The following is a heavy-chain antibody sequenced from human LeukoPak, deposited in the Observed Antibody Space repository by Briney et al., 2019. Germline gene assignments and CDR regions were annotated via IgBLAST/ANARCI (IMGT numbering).Heavy chain of an antibody. CDR3: AKLGHTSGYYARHSDY. D-gene: IGHD3-22*01. Sequence: GGSLRLSCAASGFTVSSNYMSWVRQAPGRGLEWVSAISRDGGDTFYADSVKGRFTISRDNSKNTVYLQMNSLRAEDTALYYCAKLGHTSGYYARHSDYWGQGTLVTVSS. CDR2: ISRDGGDT. J-gene: IGHJ4*02. CDR1: GFTVSSNY. V-gene: IGHV3-23*01.